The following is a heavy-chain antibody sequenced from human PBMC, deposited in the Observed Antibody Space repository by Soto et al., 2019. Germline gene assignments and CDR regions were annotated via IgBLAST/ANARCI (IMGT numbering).Heavy chain of an antibody. CDR3: ARGRSYDFWSPYYYYYMDV. D-gene: IGHD3-3*01. CDR2: INYSGST. Sequence: PSETLSLTCTVSGGSISSYYWSWIRQPPGKGLEWIGDINYSGSTNYNPSLKSRVTISVDTSKNQFSLKLSSVTAADTAVYYCARGRSYDFWSPYYYYYMDVWGKGTTVTVSS. CDR1: GGSISSYY. J-gene: IGHJ6*03. V-gene: IGHV4-59*12.